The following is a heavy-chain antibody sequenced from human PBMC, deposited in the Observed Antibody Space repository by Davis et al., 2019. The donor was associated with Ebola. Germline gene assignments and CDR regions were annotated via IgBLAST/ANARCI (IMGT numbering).Heavy chain of an antibody. CDR3: ARGGYDYGDYYYYYGMDV. V-gene: IGHV1-18*01. CDR2: ISAYNGNT. CDR1: GGTFSSYA. Sequence: ASVKVSCKASGGTFSSYAISWVRQAPGQGLEWMGWISAYNGNTNYAQKLQGRVTMTTDTSTSTAYMELRSLRSDDTAVYYCARGGYDYGDYYYYYGMDVWGQGTTVTVSS. D-gene: IGHD4-17*01. J-gene: IGHJ6*02.